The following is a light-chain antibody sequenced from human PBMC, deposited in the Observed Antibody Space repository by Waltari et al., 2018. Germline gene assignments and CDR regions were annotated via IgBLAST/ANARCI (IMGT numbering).Light chain of an antibody. CDR1: QTISSY. CDR3: QQHNSHPYS. Sequence: DIQMTQSPSSLSASVADRVTITSRASQTISSYLAWYQQKPGKVPKLLIYAASSLESGVPSRFSGSGSGTEFTLTISSLQPEDFATYYCQQHNSHPYSFGQGTKVEIK. V-gene: IGKV1-17*03. J-gene: IGKJ2*03. CDR2: AAS.